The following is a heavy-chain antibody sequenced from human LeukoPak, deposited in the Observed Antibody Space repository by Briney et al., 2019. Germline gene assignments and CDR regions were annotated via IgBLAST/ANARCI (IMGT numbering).Heavy chain of an antibody. D-gene: IGHD2-15*01. V-gene: IGHV3-7*01. CDR1: GFTFSNYW. J-gene: IGHJ4*02. CDR3: AREWRGSCYV. Sequence: GGSLRLSCAASGFTFSNYWMSWVRQAPGKGLEWVANIKQDGSEKYYVDSVKGRFTISRDNAENSLYLLMNSLRAEDTAVYYCAREWRGSCYVRGQGTLVTVSS. CDR2: IKQDGSEK.